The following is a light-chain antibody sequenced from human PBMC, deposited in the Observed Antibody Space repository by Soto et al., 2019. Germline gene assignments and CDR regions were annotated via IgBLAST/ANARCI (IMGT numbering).Light chain of an antibody. CDR1: SSDVGAYNY. CDR2: EVS. Sequence: QSVLTQPPSASGSPGQSVTISCTGTSSDVGAYNYVSWYQQHPGKAPKLMIYEVSKRPSGVPDRFSGSKSANTASLTASGLQAEDEADYYCSSYAGSNNYVFGTGTKVTVL. V-gene: IGLV2-8*01. J-gene: IGLJ1*01. CDR3: SSYAGSNNYV.